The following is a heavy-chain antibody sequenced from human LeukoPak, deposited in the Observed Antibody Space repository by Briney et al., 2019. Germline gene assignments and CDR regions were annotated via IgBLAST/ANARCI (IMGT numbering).Heavy chain of an antibody. D-gene: IGHD3-9*01. Sequence: GGSLRLSCAASGFTFSSYGMSWVRQAPGKGLEWVSAISGSGGSTYYADSVKGRFTISRDNSQNTLYLQMNSLRAEDTAVYYCAKAHEYYDILTGYYSNWFDPWGQGTLVTVSS. J-gene: IGHJ5*02. CDR3: AKAHEYYDILTGYYSNWFDP. CDR2: ISGSGGST. CDR1: GFTFSSYG. V-gene: IGHV3-23*01.